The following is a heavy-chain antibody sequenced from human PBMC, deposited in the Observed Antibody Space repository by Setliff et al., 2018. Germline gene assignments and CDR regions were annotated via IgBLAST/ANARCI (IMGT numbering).Heavy chain of an antibody. CDR1: RYSFTSYW. J-gene: IGHJ3*01. CDR2: ISPGDSDT. CDR3: ARKLWSSGWIDAFDV. Sequence: GESLKISCKGSRYSFTSYWIAWVRQMPGKGLEWMGIISPGDSDTRYSPSFQGQVTISVDKSINTAYLQWSSLKASDTAMYYCARKLWSSGWIDAFDVWGQGTMVTVSS. V-gene: IGHV5-51*01. D-gene: IGHD6-19*01.